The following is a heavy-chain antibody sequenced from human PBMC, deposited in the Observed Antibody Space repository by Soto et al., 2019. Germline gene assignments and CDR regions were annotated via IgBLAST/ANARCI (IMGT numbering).Heavy chain of an antibody. V-gene: IGHV5-10-1*01. CDR2: IDPSDSYT. CDR3: ARHDSIVGATQSVKRYYSYGMDV. J-gene: IGHJ6*02. CDR1: GYSFTSYW. Sequence: GESLKISCKGSGYSFTSYWISWVRQMPGKGLEWMGRIDPSDSYTNYSPSFQGHVTISADKSISTAYLQWSSLKASDTAMYYCARHDSIVGATQSVKRYYSYGMDVWGQGNTVTVSS. D-gene: IGHD1-26*01.